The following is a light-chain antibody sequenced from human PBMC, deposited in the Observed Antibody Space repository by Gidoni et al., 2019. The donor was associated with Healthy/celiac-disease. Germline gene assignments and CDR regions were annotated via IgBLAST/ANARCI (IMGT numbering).Light chain of an antibody. CDR3: QQYNNWWT. Sequence: PGERATLSCRASQSVSSNLAWYQQKPGQAPRLLIYGASTRATGIPARCSGSGSGTEFTLTISSLQSEDFAVYYCQQYNNWWTFGQGTKVEIK. CDR1: QSVSSN. CDR2: GAS. V-gene: IGKV3-15*01. J-gene: IGKJ1*01.